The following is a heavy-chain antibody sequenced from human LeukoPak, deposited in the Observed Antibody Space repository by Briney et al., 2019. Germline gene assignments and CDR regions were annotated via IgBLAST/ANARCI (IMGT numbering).Heavy chain of an antibody. D-gene: IGHD5-12*01. CDR1: GGSISSYY. Sequence: SETLSLTCTVSGGSISSYYWSWIRQPPGKGLEWIGYTYYSGSTNYNPSRKCRVTISVDTSKNQFSLKLSSVTAADTAVYYCARSYSGYDPYNWFDPWGQGTLVTVSS. CDR3: ARSYSGYDPYNWFDP. CDR2: TYYSGST. J-gene: IGHJ5*02. V-gene: IGHV4-59*01.